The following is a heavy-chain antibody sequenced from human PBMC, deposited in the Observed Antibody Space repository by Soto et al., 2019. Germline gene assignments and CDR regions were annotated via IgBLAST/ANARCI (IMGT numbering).Heavy chain of an antibody. CDR1: GYSFTSYW. Sequence: GESLKISCKGSGYSFTSYWIGWVRQMPGKGLECMGIIYPGDSDTRYSPSFQGQVTISADKSISTAYLQWSSLKASDTAMYYCATHHSSSWYGMDVWGQGTTVTVSS. CDR3: ATHHSSSWYGMDV. J-gene: IGHJ6*02. V-gene: IGHV5-51*01. D-gene: IGHD6-13*01. CDR2: IYPGDSDT.